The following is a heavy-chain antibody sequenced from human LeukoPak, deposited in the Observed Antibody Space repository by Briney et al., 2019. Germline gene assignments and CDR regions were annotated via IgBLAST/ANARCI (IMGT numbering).Heavy chain of an antibody. CDR2: INDSGST. D-gene: IGHD3-16*01. CDR3: ARRVGRGRYYFDC. J-gene: IGHJ4*02. Sequence: SETLSLTCAVYGVSLSGDYWSWIRQPPGRGLEWIGEINDSGSTNYNPSLKSRVTVSVDTSKNQFSLKMNSVTAADTAVFYCARRVGRGRYYFDCWGQGALVTVST. CDR1: GVSLSGDY. V-gene: IGHV4-34*01.